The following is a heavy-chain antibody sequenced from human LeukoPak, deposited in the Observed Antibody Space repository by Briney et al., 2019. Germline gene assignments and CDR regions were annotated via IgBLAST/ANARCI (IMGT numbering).Heavy chain of an antibody. J-gene: IGHJ4*02. CDR3: ARTVHCSSTSCYIMSD. D-gene: IGHD2-2*02. Sequence: ASVKVSCKASGYTFTSYDINWVRQATGQGLGWMGWMNPNSGNTGYAQKFQGRVTMTRNTSISTAYMELSSLRSEDTAVYYCARTVHCSSTSCYIMSDWGQGTLVTVSS. V-gene: IGHV1-8*01. CDR2: MNPNSGNT. CDR1: GYTFTSYD.